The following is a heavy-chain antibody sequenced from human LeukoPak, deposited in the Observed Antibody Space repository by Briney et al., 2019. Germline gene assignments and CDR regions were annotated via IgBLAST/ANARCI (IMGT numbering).Heavy chain of an antibody. CDR2: IFYGGST. CDR3: ARGGTLYSSSW. D-gene: IGHD6-13*01. Sequence: SETLSLTCAVYGGSFSGYYWGWIRQPPGKGLEWIGSIFYGGSTYYNPSLKSQVTISVDTSKNQFSLKLSSVTAADTAVYYCARGGTLYSSSWWGQGTLVTVSS. V-gene: IGHV4-34*01. J-gene: IGHJ4*02. CDR1: GGSFSGYY.